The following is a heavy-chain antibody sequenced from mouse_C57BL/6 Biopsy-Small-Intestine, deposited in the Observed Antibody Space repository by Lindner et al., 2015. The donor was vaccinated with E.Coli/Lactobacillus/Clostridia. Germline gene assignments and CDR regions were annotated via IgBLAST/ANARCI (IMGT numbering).Heavy chain of an antibody. CDR2: INPGSGGT. CDR3: ARNRTYAMDY. Sequence: VQLQESGAELVRPGTSVKVSCKASGYAFTNYLIEWVKQRPGQGLEWIGVINPGSGGTNYNEKFKGKATLTADKSSSTAYMQLSSLTSEDSAVHFCARNRTYAMDYWGQGTSVTVSS. CDR1: GYAFTNYL. J-gene: IGHJ4*01. V-gene: IGHV1-54*01.